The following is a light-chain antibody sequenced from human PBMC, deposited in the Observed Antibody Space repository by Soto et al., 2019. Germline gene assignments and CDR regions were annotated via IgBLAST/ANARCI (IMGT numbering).Light chain of an antibody. CDR2: GAS. Sequence: PGERATLSCRASQSVSSNLAWYQQKPGQAPRLLISGASSRATGIPDRFSGSGSGTDFTLTISRLEPEDFALYYCQQYGSSPKTFGQGTKVDIK. J-gene: IGKJ1*01. V-gene: IGKV3-20*01. CDR3: QQYGSSPKT. CDR1: QSVSSN.